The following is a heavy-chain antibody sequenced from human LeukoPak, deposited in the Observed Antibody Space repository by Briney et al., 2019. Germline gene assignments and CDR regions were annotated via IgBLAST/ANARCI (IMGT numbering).Heavy chain of an antibody. V-gene: IGHV3-23*01. Sequence: GGSLRLSCAASGSTFNIYAMSWVRQAPWERLQWVSGISDSGGNTYYADSVRGRFTISRDNSKNTLYLQMNSLRAEDTAVYYCARHRSSWLIDYWGQGTLVTVSS. CDR1: GSTFNIYA. CDR3: ARHRSSWLIDY. CDR2: ISDSGGNT. D-gene: IGHD6-6*01. J-gene: IGHJ4*02.